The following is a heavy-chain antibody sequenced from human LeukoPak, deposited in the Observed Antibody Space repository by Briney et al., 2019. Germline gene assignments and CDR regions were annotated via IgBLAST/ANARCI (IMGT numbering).Heavy chain of an antibody. J-gene: IGHJ4*02. V-gene: IGHV3-30*18. CDR1: GFTFSSYG. CDR3: ANDAMYYYGSVDY. D-gene: IGHD3-10*01. CDR2: ISYDGSNK. Sequence: GRSLRLSCAASGFTFSSYGMHWVRQAPGKGLEWVAVISYDGSNKYYADSVKGRFTISRDNAKNSLYLQMNSLRAEDTAVYYCANDAMYYYGSVDYWAREPWSPSPQ.